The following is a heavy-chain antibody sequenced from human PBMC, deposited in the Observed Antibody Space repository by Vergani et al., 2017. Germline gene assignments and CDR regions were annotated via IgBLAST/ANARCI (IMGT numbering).Heavy chain of an antibody. V-gene: IGHV1-2*02. CDR1: GYTFTGYY. CDR2: INPNSGGT. CDR3: ARGPRVSYSSSIHFDY. D-gene: IGHD6-6*01. Sequence: QVQLVQSGAEVKKPGASVKVSCKASGYTFTGYYMHWVRQAPGQGLEWMGWINPNSGGTNCAQKFQGSVTMTRDTSISTAYMGLSRLRSDDTAVYYCARGPRVSYSSSIHFDYWGQGTLVTVSS. J-gene: IGHJ4*02.